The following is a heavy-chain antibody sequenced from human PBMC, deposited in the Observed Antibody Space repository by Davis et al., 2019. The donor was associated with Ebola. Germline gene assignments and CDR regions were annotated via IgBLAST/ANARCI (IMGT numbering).Heavy chain of an antibody. D-gene: IGHD3-16*01. Sequence: SETLSLTCTVSGDSVSSYYWSWIRQPPGKGLEWIGEINHSGSTNYNPSLKSRVTISVDTSKNQFSLKLSSVTAADTAVYYCARTRVGGWGHYYYYYGMDVWGQGTTVTVSS. CDR1: GDSVSSYY. CDR2: INHSGST. CDR3: ARTRVGGWGHYYYYYGMDV. J-gene: IGHJ6*02. V-gene: IGHV4-34*01.